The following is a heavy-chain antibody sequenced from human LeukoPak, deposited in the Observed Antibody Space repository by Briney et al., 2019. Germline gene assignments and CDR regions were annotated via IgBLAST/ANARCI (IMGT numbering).Heavy chain of an antibody. Sequence: PGRSLRLSCAASGFTFSSYVMHWVRQAPGKGLEWVAVISYDGGNKFYADSVKGRFTISRDNSKNTLYLQMNILRPEDTAVYYCARDYGDYGASLDYWGQGTLVTVSS. CDR3: ARDYGDYGASLDY. J-gene: IGHJ4*02. CDR2: ISYDGGNK. CDR1: GFTFSSYV. V-gene: IGHV3-30-3*01. D-gene: IGHD4-17*01.